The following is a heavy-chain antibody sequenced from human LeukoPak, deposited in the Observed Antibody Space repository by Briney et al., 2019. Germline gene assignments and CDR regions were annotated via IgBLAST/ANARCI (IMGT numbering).Heavy chain of an antibody. CDR3: ARDGSTMVRGVMFH. D-gene: IGHD3-10*01. J-gene: IGHJ4*02. V-gene: IGHV3-11*05. CDR1: GFTFSDYH. CDR2: ISNSLGYT. Sequence: GGSLRLSCAASGFTFSDYHMSWIRQAPGKGLEWVSYISNSLGYTFYGDSVKGRFTISRDNAKRSLYLELDSLRAEDTAVYYCARDGSTMVRGVMFHWGQGTLVTVSS.